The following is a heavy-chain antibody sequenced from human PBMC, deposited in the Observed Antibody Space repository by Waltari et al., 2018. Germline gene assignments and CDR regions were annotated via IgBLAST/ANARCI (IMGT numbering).Heavy chain of an antibody. CDR1: GGTFSSDA. CDR3: ARADYGDYAQGYYYGMDV. J-gene: IGHJ6*02. CDR2: IIPILGIA. Sequence: QVQLVQSGAEVKKPGSSVKVCCKASGGTFSSDAISWARQTPGQGLEWMGRIIPILGIANYEQKFQGRVTITADKSTSTAYMELSSLRSEDTAVYYCARADYGDYAQGYYYGMDVWGQGTTVTVSS. D-gene: IGHD4-17*01. V-gene: IGHV1-69*04.